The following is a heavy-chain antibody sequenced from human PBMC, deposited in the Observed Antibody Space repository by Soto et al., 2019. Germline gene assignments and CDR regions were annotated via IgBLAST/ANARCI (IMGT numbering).Heavy chain of an antibody. Sequence: GESLKISCKGSGYSFTSYWIGWVRQMPGKGLEWMGIIYPGDSDTRYSPSFQGQVTISADKSISTAYLQWSSLKASDTAMYYCARDGAAAGTLYYYGMAVWGQGTTVTVSS. CDR2: IYPGDSDT. J-gene: IGHJ6*02. CDR3: ARDGAAAGTLYYYGMAV. D-gene: IGHD6-13*01. CDR1: GYSFTSYW. V-gene: IGHV5-51*01.